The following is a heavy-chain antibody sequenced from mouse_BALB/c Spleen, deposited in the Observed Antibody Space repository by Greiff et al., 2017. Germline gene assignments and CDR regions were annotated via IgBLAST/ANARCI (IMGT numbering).Heavy chain of an antibody. Sequence: EVKLVESGGGLVQPGGSRKLSCAASGFTFSSFGMHWVRQAPEKGLEWVAYISSGSSTIYYADTVKGRFTISRDNPKNTLFLQMTSLRSEDTAMYYCARGDLLTTGVYFDYWGQGTTLTVSS. CDR2: ISSGSSTI. V-gene: IGHV5-17*02. D-gene: IGHD2-12*01. J-gene: IGHJ2*01. CDR3: ARGDLLTTGVYFDY. CDR1: GFTFSSFG.